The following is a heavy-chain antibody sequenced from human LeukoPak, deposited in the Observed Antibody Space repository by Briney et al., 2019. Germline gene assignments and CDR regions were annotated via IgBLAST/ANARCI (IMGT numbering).Heavy chain of an antibody. CDR3: ARDIYYDSSGRDAFDI. V-gene: IGHV4-4*07. CDR1: GGSISYYY. CDR2: IFTSGST. J-gene: IGHJ3*02. D-gene: IGHD3-22*01. Sequence: SETLSLTCTVSGGSISYYYWSWIRQPAGKGLEWNGRIFTSGSTNYNPSLRSRITMSVDTSKNQFSLRLSSVTAADTAVYYCARDIYYDSSGRDAFDIWGQGTMVTVSS.